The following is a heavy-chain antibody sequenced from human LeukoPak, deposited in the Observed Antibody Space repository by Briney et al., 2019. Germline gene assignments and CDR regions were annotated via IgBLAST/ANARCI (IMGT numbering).Heavy chain of an antibody. Sequence: PGGSLRLSCAASGFTFNSYGMHWVRQAPGKGLEWVAFIRYDGSTKYYADSVKGRFTISRDNSKNTLFLQMNSLRVDDTAIYYCAKIEGRYQLANVPDHWGQGTLVTVSS. V-gene: IGHV3-30*02. D-gene: IGHD2-2*01. J-gene: IGHJ4*02. CDR2: IRYDGSTK. CDR1: GFTFNSYG. CDR3: AKIEGRYQLANVPDH.